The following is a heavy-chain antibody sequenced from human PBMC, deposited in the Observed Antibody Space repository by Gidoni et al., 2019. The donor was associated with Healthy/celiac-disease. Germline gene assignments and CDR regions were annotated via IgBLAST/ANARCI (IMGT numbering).Heavy chain of an antibody. CDR3: AREIATTNWFDP. CDR1: GGSISSGGSS. CDR2: IYHSGST. Sequence: QLQLQESGSVLVKPSQTLSLTCAVSGGSISSGGSSWSWIRQPPGKGLEWIGYIYHSGSTYYNPSLKSRVTISVDRSKYQFSLKLSSVTAADTAVYYCAREIATTNWFDPWGQGTLVTVSS. V-gene: IGHV4-30-2*01. J-gene: IGHJ5*02. D-gene: IGHD2-21*01.